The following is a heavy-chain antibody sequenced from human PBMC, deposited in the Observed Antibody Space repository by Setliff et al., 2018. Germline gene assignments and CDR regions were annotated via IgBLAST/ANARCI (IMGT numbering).Heavy chain of an antibody. J-gene: IGHJ3*02. CDR3: ARHGSSGKFDASDI. D-gene: IGHD3-10*01. CDR1: GYIFSTYG. CDR2: ISANNDDT. V-gene: IGHV1-18*01. Sequence: ASVKVSCKASGYIFSTYGITWVRQAPGQGLEWMGWISANNDDTYYPRKFQGRVTMTTDTSTSTAYMELRSLTSDDTAVYYCARHGSSGKFDASDIWGQGTMVTVSS.